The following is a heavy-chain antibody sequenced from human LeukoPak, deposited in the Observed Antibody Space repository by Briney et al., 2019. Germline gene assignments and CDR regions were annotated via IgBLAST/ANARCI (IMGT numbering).Heavy chain of an antibody. V-gene: IGHV5-51*01. CDR2: IYPHDSTT. CDR3: ASHYESSGYFGFDQ. D-gene: IGHD3-22*01. CDR1: GYSFTKYW. J-gene: IGHJ4*02. Sequence: GESLKISCKGSGYSFTKYWIGWVRQMPGKGLEWMAIIYPHDSTTKYGPSSQGQVIISADRSITTAYLQWISLKASDTAMYFCASHYESSGYFGFDQWGQGTLVTVSS.